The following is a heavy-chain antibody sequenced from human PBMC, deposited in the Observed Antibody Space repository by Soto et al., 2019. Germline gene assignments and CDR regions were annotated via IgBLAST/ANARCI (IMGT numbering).Heavy chain of an antibody. Sequence: TLSLTCTVSGGSISSGDYYWSWIRQPPGKGLEWIGYIYYSGSTYYNPSLKSRVTISVDTSKNQFSLKLSSVTAADTAVYYCAREVPDVSSWYWFDPWGQGTLVTVSS. CDR3: AREVPDVSSWYWFDP. D-gene: IGHD6-13*01. J-gene: IGHJ5*02. CDR2: IYYSGST. CDR1: GGSISSGDYY. V-gene: IGHV4-30-4*01.